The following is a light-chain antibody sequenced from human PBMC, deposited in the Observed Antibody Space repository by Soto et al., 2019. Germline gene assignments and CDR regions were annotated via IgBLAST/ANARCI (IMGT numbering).Light chain of an antibody. V-gene: IGLV2-14*01. J-gene: IGLJ2*01. CDR3: SSYTSSSTLVV. Sequence: QSALTQPASVSGSPGQSITISCTGTSSDVGGYNYVSWYQQHPGKAPKVMIYEVSNRPSGVSNRFSGSKSGNTASLTISGLQAEDEADYYCSSYTSSSTLVVLGGGTKVTVL. CDR2: EVS. CDR1: SSDVGGYNY.